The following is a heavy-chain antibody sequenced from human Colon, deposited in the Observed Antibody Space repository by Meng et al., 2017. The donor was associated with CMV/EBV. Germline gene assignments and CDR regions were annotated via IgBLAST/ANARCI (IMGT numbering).Heavy chain of an antibody. D-gene: IGHD2-8*02. Sequence: TSQPSRPPLVTPPQPRPLTCTFSGFSPTTTGAVLAWVRQPPGKAPELLALIHWDDDKRYGPSLTNRLNITKDTSKNQVVLSMTDLDPADTGTFYCARHSLTILTDWGQGALVTVSS. CDR2: IHWDDDK. CDR3: ARHSLTILTD. J-gene: IGHJ4*02. V-gene: IGHV2-5*05. CDR1: GFSPTTTGAV.